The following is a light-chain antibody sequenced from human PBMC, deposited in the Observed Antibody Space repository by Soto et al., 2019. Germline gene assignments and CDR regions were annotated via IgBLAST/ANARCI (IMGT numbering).Light chain of an antibody. Sequence: QSALTQPPSASGTPGQTVTISCSGSSSNIGTSSVHWYKHLPGTAPKPLIYTNDQRPSGVPDRFSGSKSGTSASLAISGLQSEDEADYYCAVWDDSLNGHVFGAGPKVTVL. CDR2: TND. CDR1: SSNIGTSS. V-gene: IGLV1-44*01. J-gene: IGLJ1*01. CDR3: AVWDDSLNGHV.